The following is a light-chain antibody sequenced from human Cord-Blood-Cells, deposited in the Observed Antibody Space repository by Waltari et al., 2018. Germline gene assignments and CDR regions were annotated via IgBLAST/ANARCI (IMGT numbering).Light chain of an antibody. V-gene: IGKV1-39*01. CDR2: AAS. CDR3: QQSYSTPRS. J-gene: IGKJ2*03. Sequence: DIQMTQSPSSLSASVGDRVTITCRASQSISSYLNWYKQKPGKAPKLLIYAASSLQSGVPARFSGSGSGTDFTLTISSLQPEDFATYYGQQSYSTPRSFGQGTKLEIK. CDR1: QSISSY.